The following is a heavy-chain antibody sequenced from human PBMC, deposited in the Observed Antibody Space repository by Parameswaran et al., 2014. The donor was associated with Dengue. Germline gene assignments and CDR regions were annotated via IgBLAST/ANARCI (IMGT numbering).Heavy chain of an antibody. Sequence: WIRQPPGKGLEWVSGISWNSGSIGYADSVKGRFTISRDNAKNSLYLQMNSLRAEDTALYYCAKDIVRGYQLLHFPDYWGQGTLVTVSS. CDR3: AKDIVRGYQLLHFPDY. D-gene: IGHD2-2*01. V-gene: IGHV3-9*01. J-gene: IGHJ4*02. CDR2: ISWNSGSI.